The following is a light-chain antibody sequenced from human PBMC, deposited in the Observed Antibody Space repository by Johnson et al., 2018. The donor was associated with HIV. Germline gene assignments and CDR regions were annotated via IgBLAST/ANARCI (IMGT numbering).Light chain of an antibody. J-gene: IGLJ1*01. Sequence: QSVLTQPPSVSAAPGQKVTISCSGSSSNIGNNYVSWYQQLPGTAPKLLIYDNNKRPSGIPDRFSGSKSGTSATLGITALQPGDEADYYCGTWDSSLSAGGVFGTGTKVTVL. CDR3: GTWDSSLSAGGV. CDR1: SSNIGNNY. V-gene: IGLV1-51*01. CDR2: DNN.